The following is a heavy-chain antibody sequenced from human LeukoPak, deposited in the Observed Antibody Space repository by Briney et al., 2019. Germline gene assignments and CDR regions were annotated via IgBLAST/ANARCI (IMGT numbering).Heavy chain of an antibody. J-gene: IGHJ6*02. V-gene: IGHV3-64*01. CDR1: GFTFSSYA. D-gene: IGHD3-10*01. CDR2: ISSNGDST. Sequence: GGSLRLSCATSGFTFSSYAMHWVRQAPGKGLEYVSAISSNGDSTYYANSVKGTFTISRDNSKNTLYLQMGSLRPEDMAVYYCARARMPSGDLYYYGMGVWGQGTTVTVSS. CDR3: ARARMPSGDLYYYGMGV.